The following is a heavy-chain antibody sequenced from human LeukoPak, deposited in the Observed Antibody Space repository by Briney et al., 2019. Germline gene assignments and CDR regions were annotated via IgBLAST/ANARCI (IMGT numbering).Heavy chain of an antibody. Sequence: GGSLRLSCAASGFTFSSYAMSWVRKAPGKGLEWVSAISGSGGSTYYADSVKGRFTISRDNSKNTLYLQMNRLRAEDTAVYYCAKDLHMYYDFWSGVRFNDYWGQGTLVTVSS. CDR2: ISGSGGST. V-gene: IGHV3-23*01. CDR1: GFTFSSYA. CDR3: AKDLHMYYDFWSGVRFNDY. D-gene: IGHD3-3*01. J-gene: IGHJ4*02.